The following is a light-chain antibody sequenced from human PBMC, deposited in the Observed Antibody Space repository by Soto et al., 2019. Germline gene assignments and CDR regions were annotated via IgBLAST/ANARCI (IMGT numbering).Light chain of an antibody. CDR1: SSDVGGYNY. Sequence: QSALTQPRSVSGSPGQSVTISCTGTSSDVGGYNYVYWYQQLPGTAPKLLIFGNNQRPSGVPDRFSGSKSGTSASLAISGLRSEDEADYYCAAWDDSLSGYVFGTGTKVTVL. CDR2: GNN. CDR3: AAWDDSLSGYV. J-gene: IGLJ1*01. V-gene: IGLV1-47*02.